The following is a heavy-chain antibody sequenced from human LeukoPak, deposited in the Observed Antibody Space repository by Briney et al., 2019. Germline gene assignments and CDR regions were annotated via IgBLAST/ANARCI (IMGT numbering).Heavy chain of an antibody. V-gene: IGHV3-23*01. D-gene: IGHD3-10*01. J-gene: IGHJ6*02. CDR1: GFTFSSYA. Sequence: GGSLRLSCAASGFTFSSYAMSWVRQAPGKGLEWVSAISGSGGSTYYADSVKGRFTISRDNSKNTLYLQMNSLRAEDTAVYYCARAHGRITMVRRTRGMDVWGQGTTVTVSS. CDR3: ARAHGRITMVRRTRGMDV. CDR2: ISGSGGST.